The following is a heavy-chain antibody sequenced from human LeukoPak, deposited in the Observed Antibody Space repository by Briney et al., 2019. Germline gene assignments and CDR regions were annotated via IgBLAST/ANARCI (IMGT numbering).Heavy chain of an antibody. CDR2: IRYDGSNK. J-gene: IGHJ4*02. CDR1: GFTFSSYG. CDR3: AKDTPRAFYYRSFEVGY. D-gene: IGHD3-10*01. V-gene: IGHV3-30*02. Sequence: GGSLRLSCAASGFTFSSYGMHWVRQAPGKGLEWVAFIRYDGSNKYYADSVKGRFTISRDNSKNTLYLQMNSLRAEDTAVYYCAKDTPRAFYYRSFEVGYWGQGTLVTVSS.